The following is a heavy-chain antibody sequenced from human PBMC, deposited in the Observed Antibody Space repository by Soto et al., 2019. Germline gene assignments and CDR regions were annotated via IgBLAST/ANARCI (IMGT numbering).Heavy chain of an antibody. D-gene: IGHD3-10*01. Sequence: QVQLVQSGAEVKKPGASVKVSCKASGYTFTSYGISWVRQAPGQGLERMGWISAYNGNTNYAQKLQGRVTMTTDTSTSTAYMELRSLRSDDTAVYYCARAEDMVRGVIPEWFDPWGQGTLVTVSS. V-gene: IGHV1-18*01. CDR3: ARAEDMVRGVIPEWFDP. CDR1: GYTFTSYG. J-gene: IGHJ5*02. CDR2: ISAYNGNT.